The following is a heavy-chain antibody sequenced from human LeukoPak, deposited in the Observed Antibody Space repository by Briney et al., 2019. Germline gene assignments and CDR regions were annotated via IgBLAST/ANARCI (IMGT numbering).Heavy chain of an antibody. V-gene: IGHV1-8*01. Sequence: ASVKVSCKSSGYSFSSNDINWVRQATGQGLEWMGWMNPNSGNTGHAQKFQGRVTMTKNTSITTAYMELSSLRSEDTAVYYCARDQSRGYGFDYWGQGTLVTVSS. D-gene: IGHD5-12*01. J-gene: IGHJ4*02. CDR2: MNPNSGNT. CDR3: ARDQSRGYGFDY. CDR1: GYSFSSND.